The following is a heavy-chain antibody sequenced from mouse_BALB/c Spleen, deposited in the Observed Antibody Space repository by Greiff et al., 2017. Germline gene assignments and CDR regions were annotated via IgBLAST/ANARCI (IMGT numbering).Heavy chain of an antibody. Sequence: VQLQQSGAELAKPGASVKMSCKASGYTFTSYCMHWVKQRPGQGLEWIGYINPSTGYTEYNQKFKDKATLTADKSSSTAYMQLSSLTSEDSAVYYCARGSYYGNSYYAMDYWGQGTSVTVSS. V-gene: IGHV1-7*01. J-gene: IGHJ4*01. CDR2: INPSTGYT. D-gene: IGHD2-10*01. CDR3: ARGSYYGNSYYAMDY. CDR1: GYTFTSYC.